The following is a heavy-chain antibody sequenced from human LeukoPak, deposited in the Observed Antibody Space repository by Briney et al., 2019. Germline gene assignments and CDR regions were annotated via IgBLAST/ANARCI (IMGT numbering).Heavy chain of an antibody. CDR1: GFTFSSYA. V-gene: IGHV3-53*01. CDR2: IYSSGNT. CDR3: AREKNDIVLTSYYFDY. J-gene: IGHJ4*02. D-gene: IGHD5-12*01. Sequence: PGGSLRLSCAASGFTFSSYAMSWVRQAPGKGLEWVSVIYSSGNTYYADSVRGRFTISRDNSKNTLYLQMNSLRAEDTAVYYCAREKNDIVLTSYYFDYWGQGTLVTVSS.